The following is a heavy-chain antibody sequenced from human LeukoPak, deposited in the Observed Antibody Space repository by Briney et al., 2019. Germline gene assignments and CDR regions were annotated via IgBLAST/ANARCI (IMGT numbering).Heavy chain of an antibody. CDR2: ISNSGSYI. V-gene: IGHV3-21*01. CDR3: ARDLGILAFDI. Sequence: GGSLRLSCAASGFTFSNYNMNWVRQAPGEGLEWVSSISNSGSYIYYADSVKGRFTISRDNAKNSLYLQMNSLRAEDTAVYYCARDLGILAFDIWGQGTMVTVSS. CDR1: GFTFSNYN. D-gene: IGHD6-13*01. J-gene: IGHJ3*02.